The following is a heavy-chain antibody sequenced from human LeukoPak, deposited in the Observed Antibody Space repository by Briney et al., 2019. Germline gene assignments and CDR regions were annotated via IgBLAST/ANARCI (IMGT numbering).Heavy chain of an antibody. V-gene: IGHV3-23*01. Sequence: PGGSLRLSCAASGFTFSSYAMSWVRQAPGKGLEWVSAISGSGGSTYYADSVKGRFTISRDNSKNTLYLQMNSLRAEDTAVYYCAKDQTGSIVVVPAAIGYWGQGTLVTVSS. CDR3: AKDQTGSIVVVPAAIGY. D-gene: IGHD2-2*02. J-gene: IGHJ4*02. CDR1: GFTFSSYA. CDR2: ISGSGGST.